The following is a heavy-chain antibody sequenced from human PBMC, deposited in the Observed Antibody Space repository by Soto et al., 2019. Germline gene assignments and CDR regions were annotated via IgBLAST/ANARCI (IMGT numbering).Heavy chain of an antibody. V-gene: IGHV5-51*01. J-gene: IGHJ5*02. D-gene: IGHD4-17*01. CDR1: GYSFTSYW. Sequence: GESLKISCKGSGYSFTSYWIGWVRQMPGKGLEWMGIIYPGDSDTRYSPSFQGQVTISADKSISTAYLQWSSLKASDTAMYYCARHFRAGKKDYGWFDPWGQGTLVTVSS. CDR2: IYPGDSDT. CDR3: ARHFRAGKKDYGWFDP.